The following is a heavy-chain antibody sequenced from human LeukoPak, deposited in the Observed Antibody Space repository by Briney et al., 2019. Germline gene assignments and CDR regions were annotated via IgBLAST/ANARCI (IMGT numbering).Heavy chain of an antibody. CDR1: GGSISSSSYY. CDR2: MYYSGST. J-gene: IGHJ4*02. Sequence: SETLSLTCAVSGGSISSSSYYWGWIRQPPGKGLEWIGSMYYSGSTYYNPSLKSRVTISVDTSKNQFSLKLSSVTTADTALYYCARHSSLRTFDYWGQGTLVTVSS. D-gene: IGHD1-1*01. CDR3: ARHSSLRTFDY. V-gene: IGHV4-39*01.